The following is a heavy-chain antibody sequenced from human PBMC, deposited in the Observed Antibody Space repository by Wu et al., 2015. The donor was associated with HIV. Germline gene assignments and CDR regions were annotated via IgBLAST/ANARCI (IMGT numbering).Heavy chain of an antibody. J-gene: IGHJ5*02. CDR3: ARGLVVPAAIRCPGFDP. CDR2: INPNNGGT. D-gene: IGHD2-2*01. Sequence: QVQLVQSGAEVRKPGASVRVSCKTSGYTFTDYYINWVRQAPGQGLEWMGWINPNNGGTSYAQKFQGRVTMTRDTSISTAYMELSRLRSDDTAVYYCARGLVVPAAIRCPGFDPWGQGTLVTVSS. CDR1: GYTFTDYY. V-gene: IGHV1-2*02.